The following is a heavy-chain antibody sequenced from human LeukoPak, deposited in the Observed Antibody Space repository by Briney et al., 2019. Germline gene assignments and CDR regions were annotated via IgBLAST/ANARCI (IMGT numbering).Heavy chain of an antibody. V-gene: IGHV3-23*01. J-gene: IGHJ5*02. CDR2: ISGSGGST. Sequence: GGSLRLSCAASGFTFSNYPMSRVRQAPGKGLEWVSAISGSGGSTYYADSVKGRFTVSRDNSKNTVYLQMSSLRADDTAVYYCAKERVIAALGTVGFDPWGQGTLVTVSS. D-gene: IGHD6-13*01. CDR1: GFTFSNYP. CDR3: AKERVIAALGTVGFDP.